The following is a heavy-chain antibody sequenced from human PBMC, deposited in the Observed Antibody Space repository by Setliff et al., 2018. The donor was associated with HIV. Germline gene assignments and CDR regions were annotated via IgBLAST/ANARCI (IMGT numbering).Heavy chain of an antibody. CDR1: GGTFSLHY. CDR2: INHSGGT. D-gene: IGHD3-16*01. J-gene: IGHJ5*02. Sequence: SETLSLTCAVSGGTFSLHYYTWIRQSPLRGLEWIGEINHSGGTRYNPSLESRVTMSLDSSRKQFSHRLISVTAADTAVYYCARSGGPTFDPWGQGTLVTVSS. V-gene: IGHV4-34*01. CDR3: ARSGGPTFDP.